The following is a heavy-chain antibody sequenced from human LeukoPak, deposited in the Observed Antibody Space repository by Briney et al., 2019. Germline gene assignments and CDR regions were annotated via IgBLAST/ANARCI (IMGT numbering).Heavy chain of an antibody. J-gene: IGHJ6*03. CDR3: AKDLDSTSSDYYYYCMDV. V-gene: IGHV3-66*03. Sequence: GGSLRLSCAASGFNVSSNYMSWVRQAPGKGLEWVSVIYSSGDTYYADSVKGRFTISRDNSMNSLSLQMTSLRAEDTAVYYCAKDLDSTSSDYYYYCMDVWGKGTTVTVSS. CDR2: IYSSGDT. CDR1: GFNVSSNY. D-gene: IGHD6-6*01.